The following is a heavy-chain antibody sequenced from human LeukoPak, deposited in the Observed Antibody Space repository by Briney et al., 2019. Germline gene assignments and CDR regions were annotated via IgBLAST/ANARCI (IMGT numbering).Heavy chain of an antibody. D-gene: IGHD1-26*01. CDR1: GGTFSSYA. V-gene: IGHV1-69*13. CDR3: AKAKTQSGSYGWSFDY. CDR2: IIPIFGTA. Sequence: ASVKVSCKASGGTFSSYAISWVRQAPGQGLEWMGGIIPIFGTANYAQKFQGRVTITADESTSTAYIELSSLRSEDTAVYYCAKAKTQSGSYGWSFDYWGQGTLVTVSS. J-gene: IGHJ4*02.